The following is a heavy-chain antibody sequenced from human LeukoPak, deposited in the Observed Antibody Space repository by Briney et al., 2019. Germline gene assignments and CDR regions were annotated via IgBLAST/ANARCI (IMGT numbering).Heavy chain of an antibody. D-gene: IGHD3-9*01. V-gene: IGHV3-30*04. Sequence: GGSLRLSWAASGFTFSSYAIHSARHPPGKGLEWVAVISYDGSNKYYAESVKGRFTISRDNSKNTLYLQMNSLRAEDTAVYYCARVEEGLYVLRYFDRMDVWGKGTTVTVSS. CDR1: GFTFSSYA. J-gene: IGHJ6*04. CDR3: ARVEEGLYVLRYFDRMDV. CDR2: ISYDGSNK.